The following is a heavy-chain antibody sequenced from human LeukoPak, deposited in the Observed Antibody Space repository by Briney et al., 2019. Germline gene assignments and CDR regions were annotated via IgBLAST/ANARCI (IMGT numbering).Heavy chain of an antibody. CDR2: ISAYNGNT. D-gene: IGHD6-6*01. Sequence: ASVKVSCKASGYTFTSYGISWLRQAPGQGLEWMGWISAYNGNTNYVQKLQGRVTMTTDTSTSTAYMELRSLRSDDTAVYYCAREELVRYYFDYWGQGTLVTVSS. V-gene: IGHV1-18*01. CDR3: AREELVRYYFDY. CDR1: GYTFTSYG. J-gene: IGHJ4*02.